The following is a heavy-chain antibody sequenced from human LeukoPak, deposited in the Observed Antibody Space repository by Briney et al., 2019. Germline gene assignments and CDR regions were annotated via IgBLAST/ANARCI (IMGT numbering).Heavy chain of an antibody. CDR3: AKYKGTYYDFWSGYYTYYGMDV. J-gene: IGHJ6*02. CDR1: GFTFSSYA. V-gene: IGHV3-23*01. CDR2: ISGSGGST. D-gene: IGHD3-3*01. Sequence: GGSLRLSCAASGFTFSSYAMSWVRQAPGKGLEWVSAISGSGGSTYYADSVKGRFTISRDNSKNTLYLQMNSLRAEDTAVYYCAKYKGTYYDFWSGYYTYYGMDVWGQGTTVTVSS.